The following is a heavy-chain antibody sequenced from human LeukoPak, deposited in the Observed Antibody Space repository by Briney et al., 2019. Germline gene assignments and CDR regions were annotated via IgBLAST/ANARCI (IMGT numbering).Heavy chain of an antibody. CDR1: GFTFSSCA. J-gene: IGHJ4*02. CDR2: VSGSGDST. Sequence: AGGSLRLSCAASGFTFSSCAMSWVRQAPGEGLEWVSTVSGSGDSTYYADSVKGRFTLSRDNSKNTLSLQMNSLRAEDTALYYCAKSYNYGSGSYYNHFDSWGQGTLVTVSS. D-gene: IGHD3-10*01. CDR3: AKSYNYGSGSYYNHFDS. V-gene: IGHV3-23*01.